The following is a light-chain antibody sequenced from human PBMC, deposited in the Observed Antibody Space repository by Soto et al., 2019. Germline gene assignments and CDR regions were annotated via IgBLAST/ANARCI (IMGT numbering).Light chain of an antibody. Sequence: DIQMTQSPSSLSAAVGDRVTITCRASQGIDTYLAWYQQKPGKVPKLLIYAASTLQPGVPSRFSGSGSGTDFTLTISSLQPEDVATYYCQKYTRAPFTFGPGTKVDIK. CDR1: QGIDTY. CDR2: AAS. J-gene: IGKJ3*01. CDR3: QKYTRAPFT. V-gene: IGKV1-27*01.